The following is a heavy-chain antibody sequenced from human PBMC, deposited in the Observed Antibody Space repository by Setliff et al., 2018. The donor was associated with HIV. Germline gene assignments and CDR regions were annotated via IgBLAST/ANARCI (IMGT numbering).Heavy chain of an antibody. D-gene: IGHD3-22*01. CDR1: GYTFTGYY. V-gene: IGHV1-2*02. J-gene: IGHJ3*02. Sequence: GASVKVSCKASGYTFTGYYMRWVRQAPGQGLEWMGWINPNSGGTNYAQKFQGRVTMTRDTSISTAYMELSRLRSDDTAVYYCAGVPGRYDSSGYAFDIWGQGTMVTVSS. CDR3: AGVPGRYDSSGYAFDI. CDR2: INPNSGGT.